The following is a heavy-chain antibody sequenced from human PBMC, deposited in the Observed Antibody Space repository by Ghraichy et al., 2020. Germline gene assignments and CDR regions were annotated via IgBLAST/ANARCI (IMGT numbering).Heavy chain of an antibody. CDR1: GFTFDDYT. CDR2: LSWDGGST. CDR3: TKGRGSGWTYYFDY. V-gene: IGHV3-43*01. D-gene: IGHD6-19*01. J-gene: IGHJ4*02. Sequence: SCAASGFTFDDYTMHWVRQAPGKGLEWVSLLSWDGGSTYYADSVKGRFTISRDNSKNSLYLQMNSLRTEDTALYYCTKGRGSGWTYYFDYWGQGTLVTVSS.